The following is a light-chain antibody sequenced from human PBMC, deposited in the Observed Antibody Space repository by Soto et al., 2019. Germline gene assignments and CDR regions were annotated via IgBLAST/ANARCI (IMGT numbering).Light chain of an antibody. Sequence: QSVLTQPPSVSGAPGQRVTISCTGSRSNIGAGYDVHWYQQLPGTAPKLLIYGNTNRPSGVPDRFSGSKSGTSASLAITGLQAEDEADYYCQSYDTGLIGWVFGGGTKVTVL. J-gene: IGLJ3*02. CDR1: RSNIGAGYD. CDR2: GNT. CDR3: QSYDTGLIGWV. V-gene: IGLV1-40*01.